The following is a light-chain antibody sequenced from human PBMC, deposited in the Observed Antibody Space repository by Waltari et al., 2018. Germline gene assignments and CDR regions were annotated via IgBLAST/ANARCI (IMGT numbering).Light chain of an antibody. V-gene: IGLV2-23*02. Sequence: QSALSQPASVSASPGQSISITCTGTSSDLGSYDLVAWYQQHPDKAPKLIIYEVDKRPSGVSERFSGSKSGNTASLTISGLQAEDEALYFCSSYSYSSAWPFGGGTLVTVL. J-gene: IGLJ3*02. CDR2: EVD. CDR1: SSDLGSYDL. CDR3: SSYSYSSAWP.